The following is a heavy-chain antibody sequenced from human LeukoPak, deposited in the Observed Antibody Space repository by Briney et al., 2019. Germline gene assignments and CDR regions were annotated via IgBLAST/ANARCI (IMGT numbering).Heavy chain of an antibody. D-gene: IGHD4-17*01. CDR1: GFTFSSYW. CDR2: INSDGSST. J-gene: IGHJ4*02. Sequence: GGSLRLSCAASGFTFSSYWMHWVRQAPGKGLVWVSRINSDGSSTSYADSVKGRFTISRDNAKNTLYLQMNSLRAEDTAVYYCARERAYGDYFDYWGQGTLVTVSS. CDR3: ARERAYGDYFDY. V-gene: IGHV3-74*01.